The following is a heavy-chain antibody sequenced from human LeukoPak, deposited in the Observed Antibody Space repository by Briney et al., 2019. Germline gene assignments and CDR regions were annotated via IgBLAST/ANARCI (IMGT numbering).Heavy chain of an antibody. J-gene: IGHJ4*02. CDR2: ISSSSSYI. CDR1: GFTFSSYE. Sequence: GGSLRLSCAASGFTFSSYEMNWVRQAPGKGLEWVSSISSSSSYIYYADSVKGRFTISRDNAKNSLYLQMNSLRAEDTAVYYCARDLPPAAVDVSVFDYWGQGTLVTVSS. V-gene: IGHV3-21*01. D-gene: IGHD6-13*01. CDR3: ARDLPPAAVDVSVFDY.